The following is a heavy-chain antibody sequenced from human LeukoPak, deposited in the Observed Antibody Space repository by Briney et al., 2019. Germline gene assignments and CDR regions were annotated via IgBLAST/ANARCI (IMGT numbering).Heavy chain of an antibody. J-gene: IGHJ5*02. CDR2: ISDHGST. CDR3: AKASLGTCTGATCYALDA. V-gene: IGHV3-23*01. CDR1: GFNFNFFA. Sequence: GGSLRLSCAGSGFNFNFFALSWVRQAPGTRLEWISAISDHGSTYHADSVKGRFTISRDNSKNTLFLQMNSLRVEDTAVYYCAKASLGTCTGATCYALDAWGQGTLVTISS. D-gene: IGHD2-2*01.